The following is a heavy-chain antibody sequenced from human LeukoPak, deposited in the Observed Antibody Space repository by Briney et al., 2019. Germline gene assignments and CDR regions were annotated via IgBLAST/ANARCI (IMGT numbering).Heavy chain of an antibody. CDR3: AKAPPPYCSGGTCYFDY. D-gene: IGHD2-15*01. CDR2: ISGSGGST. J-gene: IGHJ4*02. CDR1: GFTFNNYA. V-gene: IGHV3-23*01. Sequence: PGGSLRLSCAASGFTFNNYAMSWVRQAPGKGLEWVSGISGSGGSTDYADSVKGRFTISRDNSKDTLYLQMNSLRAEDTAVYYCAKAPPPYCSGGTCYFDYWGQGTLVTVSS.